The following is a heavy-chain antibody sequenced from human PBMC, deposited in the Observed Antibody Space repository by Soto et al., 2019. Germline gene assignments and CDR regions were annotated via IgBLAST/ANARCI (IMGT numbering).Heavy chain of an antibody. V-gene: IGHV3-7*01. CDR2: IKRDGSEK. CDR1: GFSFNRHW. Sequence: GGSLRLSCAASGFSFNRHWMSWVRQAPGKGLQWVASIKRDGSEKYYVDSVKGRFTISRDNVKNSLSLQMNSLRAEDTAVCYCARDPYYYDSHYYYGMDVWGQGTTVTVSS. D-gene: IGHD3-22*01. J-gene: IGHJ6*02. CDR3: ARDPYYYDSHYYYGMDV.